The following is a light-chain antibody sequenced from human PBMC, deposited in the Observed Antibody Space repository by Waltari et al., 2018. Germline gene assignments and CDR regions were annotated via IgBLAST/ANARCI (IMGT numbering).Light chain of an antibody. CDR1: KSVDRY. Sequence: EIVFTQSPGPLSLSPGARATLSCRASKSVDRYLAWYQQKPGQAPRLLIYDASTRATGIPDRFSGSGSGTDFSLTISRLEAEDFAVYYCQKYVNLPATFGQGTKLEIK. CDR3: QKYVNLPAT. CDR2: DAS. J-gene: IGKJ1*01. V-gene: IGKV3-20*01.